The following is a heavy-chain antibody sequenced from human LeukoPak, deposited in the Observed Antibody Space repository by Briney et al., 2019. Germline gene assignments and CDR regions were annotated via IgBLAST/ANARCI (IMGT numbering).Heavy chain of an antibody. Sequence: KPSQTLSLTCAVSGGSISSGGYSWSWIRQPPGQGLEWIGEISLTGLTHYNPSLESRVTVSLDKSKNQLSLNLTSVTAADTAVYYCSRENGAFSPFGYWGQGTLVTVLS. J-gene: IGHJ4*02. D-gene: IGHD2-8*01. V-gene: IGHV4-30-2*01. CDR3: SRENGAFSPFGY. CDR2: ISLTGLT. CDR1: GGSISSGGYS.